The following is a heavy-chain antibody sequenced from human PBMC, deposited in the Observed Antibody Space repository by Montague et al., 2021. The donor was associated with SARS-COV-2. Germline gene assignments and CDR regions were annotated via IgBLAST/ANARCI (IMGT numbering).Heavy chain of an antibody. CDR3: ARVRAVPAAMRIFSLGRSYYGMDV. J-gene: IGHJ6*02. D-gene: IGHD2-2*01. Sequence: SETLSLTCAVSGYPISSRNWWGWIRQPPGKGLEWIGEINHSGSTNYNPSPKSRVTISVDTSKNQFSLKLSSVTAADTAVYYCARVRAVPAAMRIFSLGRSYYGMDVWGQGTTVTVPS. V-gene: IGHV4-28*03. CDR1: GYPISSRNW. CDR2: INHSGST.